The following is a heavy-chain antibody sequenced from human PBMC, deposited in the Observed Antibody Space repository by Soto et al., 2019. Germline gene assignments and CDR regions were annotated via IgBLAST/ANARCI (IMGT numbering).Heavy chain of an antibody. CDR2: MCSTDACI. CDR1: GFTFSHYS. CDR3: ARFETISPADIDY. D-gene: IGHD3-3*01. J-gene: IGHJ4*02. V-gene: IGHV3-21*01. Sequence: GGSLRLSCAASGFTFSHYSMNWVRQTPGKGLEWVASMCSTDACIFYSDSVKGRFIISRDNDKDSLYLQMNGLRAEDTAVYYCARFETISPADIDYWGQGTLVTVSS.